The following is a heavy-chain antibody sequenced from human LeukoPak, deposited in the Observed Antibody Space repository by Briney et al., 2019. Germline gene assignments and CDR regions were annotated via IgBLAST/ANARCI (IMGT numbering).Heavy chain of an antibody. J-gene: IGHJ4*02. CDR3: ARDDGFSSYSY. CDR1: GFTFSSYW. CDR2: MNLDGREK. Sequence: GGSLRLSCAASGFTFSSYWMTWVHQAPGKGLEWVANMNLDGREKYYVDSVKGRFTISRDNAKNSLYLQMNSLTAEDTAVYYCARDDGFSSYSYWGQGALVTVSS. D-gene: IGHD3/OR15-3a*01. V-gene: IGHV3-7*01.